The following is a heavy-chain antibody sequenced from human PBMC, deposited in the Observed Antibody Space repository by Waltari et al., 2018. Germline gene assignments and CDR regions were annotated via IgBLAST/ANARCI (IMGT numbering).Heavy chain of an antibody. D-gene: IGHD6-13*01. CDR2: IYHTGST. V-gene: IGHV4-38-2*02. Sequence: QLQESGPGLVEPSETLSLTCSVSDYSITSRHYWVWIRQPPGKGLEWIASIYHTGSTYYNPSLKSRVTISVDKFKNLFSLELNFVSAADTAVYYCARDPSQFSSDWYFDIWGRGTMVTVSS. J-gene: IGHJ3*02. CDR1: DYSITSRHY. CDR3: ARDPSQFSSDWYFDI.